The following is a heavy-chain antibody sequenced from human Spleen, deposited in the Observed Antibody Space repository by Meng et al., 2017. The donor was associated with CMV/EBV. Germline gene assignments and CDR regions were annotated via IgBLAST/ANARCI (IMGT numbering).Heavy chain of an antibody. V-gene: IGHV1-46*01. CDR2: INPTDGIT. Sequence: ASVKVSCKASGYTFTYYYMHWVRQAPGQGLEWMGMINPTDGITNYAQRFQGRVTVTRDTFTGTVYMELSSLRSEDTAVYHCARVKRYCTGGTCSSTGYYGMDVWGQGTTVTVSS. J-gene: IGHJ6*02. CDR3: ARVKRYCTGGTCSSTGYYGMDV. D-gene: IGHD2-15*01. CDR1: GYTFTYYY.